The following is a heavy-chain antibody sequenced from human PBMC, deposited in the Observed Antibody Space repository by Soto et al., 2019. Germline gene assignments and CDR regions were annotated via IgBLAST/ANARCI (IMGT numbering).Heavy chain of an antibody. V-gene: IGHV4-34*01. CDR2: INHSGST. Sequence: SETLSLTCAVYGGSFSGYYWSWIRQPPGKGLEWIGEINHSGSTNYNPSLKSRVTISVDTSKNQFSLKLSSVTAADTAVYYCARGSGGDIVVVPVAPPSYYYYYFRDVWGKGTTVPVSS. J-gene: IGHJ6*03. D-gene: IGHD2-2*01. CDR3: ARGSGGDIVVVPVAPPSYYYYYFRDV. CDR1: GGSFSGYY.